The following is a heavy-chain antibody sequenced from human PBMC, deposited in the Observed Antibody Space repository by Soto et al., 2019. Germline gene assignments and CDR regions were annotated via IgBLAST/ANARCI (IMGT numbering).Heavy chain of an antibody. Sequence: QVQLVQSGAEVKKPGASVKVSCKASGYTFTSYDINWVRQATGQGLEWMGGMNPNSGNTGYAQKFQGRVTMTRNTSKRTAYMELSSLRSEDTAVYYCARVMAARPGYYYYGMDVWGQGTTVTVSS. D-gene: IGHD6-6*01. CDR1: GYTFTSYD. J-gene: IGHJ6*02. CDR2: MNPNSGNT. V-gene: IGHV1-8*01. CDR3: ARVMAARPGYYYYGMDV.